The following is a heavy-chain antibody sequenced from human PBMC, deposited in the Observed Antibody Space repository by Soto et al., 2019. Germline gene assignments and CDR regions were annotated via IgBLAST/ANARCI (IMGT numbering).Heavy chain of an antibody. Sequence: SETLSLTCTVSGVSISSSSYYWGWIRQPPGKGLEWIGSIYYSGSTYYNPSLKSRVTISVDTSKNQFSLKLSSVTAADTAVYYCARKPLIAAAGTGWFDPWGQGTLVTVSS. CDR1: GVSISSSSYY. V-gene: IGHV4-39*01. CDR2: IYYSGST. D-gene: IGHD6-13*01. CDR3: ARKPLIAAAGTGWFDP. J-gene: IGHJ5*02.